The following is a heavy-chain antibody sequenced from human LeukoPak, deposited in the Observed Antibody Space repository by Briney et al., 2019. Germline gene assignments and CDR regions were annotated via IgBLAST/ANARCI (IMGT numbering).Heavy chain of an antibody. D-gene: IGHD3-10*01. CDR3: ASGSVRGVSDYYYGMDV. Sequence: ASVKVSCKASGYTFIGYYMHWVRQAPGQGLEWMGWINPNSGGTNYAQKFQGWVTMTRDTSISTAYMELSRLRSDDTAVYYCASGSVRGVSDYYYGMDVWGKGTTVTVSS. V-gene: IGHV1-2*04. CDR1: GYTFIGYY. CDR2: INPNSGGT. J-gene: IGHJ6*04.